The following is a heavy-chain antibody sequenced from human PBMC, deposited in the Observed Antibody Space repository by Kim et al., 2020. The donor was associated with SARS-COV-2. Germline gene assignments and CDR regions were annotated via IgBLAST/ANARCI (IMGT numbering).Heavy chain of an antibody. D-gene: IGHD3-10*01. J-gene: IGHJ5*02. V-gene: IGHV3-21*01. CDR3: AREEKGVLLWFGEPRFDWFDP. CDR1: GFTFSSYS. CDR2: ISSSSSYI. Sequence: GGSLRLSCAASGFTFSSYSMNWVRQAPGKGLEWVSSISSSSSYIYYADSVKGRFTISRDNAKNSLYLQMNSLRAEDTAVYYCAREEKGVLLWFGEPRFDWFDPWGQGTLVTVSS.